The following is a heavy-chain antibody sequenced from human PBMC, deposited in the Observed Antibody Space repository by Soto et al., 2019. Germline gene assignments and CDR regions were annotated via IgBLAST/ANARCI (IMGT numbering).Heavy chain of an antibody. CDR3: ARGGQDFWSGPFDY. CDR1: GGSISNYY. D-gene: IGHD3-3*01. V-gene: IGHV4-4*07. CDR2: IDTSGNT. Sequence: QGQLQESGPGLVKPSETLSLTCSVSGGSISNYYCNWIRQPAGKGLEWLGRIDTSGNTNYNPSLKSRVSLSVDTSKNQFSLKVTSVTAADTAVYYCARGGQDFWSGPFDYWGQGALVTVSS. J-gene: IGHJ4*02.